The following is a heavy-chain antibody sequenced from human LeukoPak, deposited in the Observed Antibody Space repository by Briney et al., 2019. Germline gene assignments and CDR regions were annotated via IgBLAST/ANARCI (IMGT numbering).Heavy chain of an antibody. CDR3: ARGLSWNLDY. D-gene: IGHD1-1*01. Sequence: GGSLRLSCAASGFAFSSYAMHWVRQAPGKGLEWVAVISYDGSNKYYADSVKGRFTISRDNSKNTLYLQMNSLRAEDTAVYYCARGLSWNLDYWGQGTLVTVS. CDR1: GFAFSSYA. V-gene: IGHV3-30*04. J-gene: IGHJ4*02. CDR2: ISYDGSNK.